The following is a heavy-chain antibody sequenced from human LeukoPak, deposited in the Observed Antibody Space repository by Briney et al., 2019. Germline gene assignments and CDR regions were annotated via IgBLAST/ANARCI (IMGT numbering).Heavy chain of an antibody. Sequence: GGSLRLSCAASGFTFSHHGMHRVRQAPGKGLEWVAFILFDGSKKYFVDSVKGRFTISRDNSKNAVSLQMNNLRTEDTAVYYCARAVDKGTGYYMDFWGQGTLVTVSS. V-gene: IGHV3-30*02. D-gene: IGHD3-22*01. CDR1: GFTFSHHG. CDR2: ILFDGSKK. CDR3: ARAVDKGTGYYMDF. J-gene: IGHJ4*02.